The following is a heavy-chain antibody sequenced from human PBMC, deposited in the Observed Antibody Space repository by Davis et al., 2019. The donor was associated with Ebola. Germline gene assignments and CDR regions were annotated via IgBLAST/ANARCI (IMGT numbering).Heavy chain of an antibody. CDR2: INHSGST. J-gene: IGHJ3*02. V-gene: IGHV4-34*01. D-gene: IGHD3-22*01. Sequence: PSETLSLTCAVYGGSFSGYYWSWIRQPPGKGLEWIGEINHSGSTNYNPSLKSRVTISVDTSKNQFSLKLSSVTAADTAVYYCARDSLSGDSSGYYPNDAFDIWGQGTMVTVSS. CDR3: ARDSLSGDSSGYYPNDAFDI. CDR1: GGSFSGYY.